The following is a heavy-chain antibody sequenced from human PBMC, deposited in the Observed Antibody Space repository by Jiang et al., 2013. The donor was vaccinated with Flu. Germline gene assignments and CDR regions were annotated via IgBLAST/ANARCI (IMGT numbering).Heavy chain of an antibody. J-gene: IGHJ6*02. Sequence: LLKPSETLSLTCAVYGGSFSGYYWSWIRQPPGKGLEWIGEINHSGSTNYNPSLKSRVTISVDTSKNQFSLKLSSVTARNTAVYYCARGGYYDILTGYPYYYGMDVWG. D-gene: IGHD3-9*01. V-gene: IGHV4-34*01. CDR1: GGSFSGYY. CDR2: INHSGST. CDR3: ARGGYYDILTGYPYYYGMDV.